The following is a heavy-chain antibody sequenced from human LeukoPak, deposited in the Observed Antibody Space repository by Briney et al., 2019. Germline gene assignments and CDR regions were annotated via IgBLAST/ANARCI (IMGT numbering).Heavy chain of an antibody. D-gene: IGHD3-10*01. Sequence: ASVKVSCKASGYSFTSNYIHWVRQAPGQGLEWMGMIYPRDGSTSYAQKFQGRVTVTRDTSTSTVHMELSGLRSEDTAVYYCARDSEVRGPFDYWGQGTLVTVSS. CDR3: ARDSEVRGPFDY. J-gene: IGHJ4*02. CDR2: IYPRDGST. V-gene: IGHV1-46*01. CDR1: GYSFTSNY.